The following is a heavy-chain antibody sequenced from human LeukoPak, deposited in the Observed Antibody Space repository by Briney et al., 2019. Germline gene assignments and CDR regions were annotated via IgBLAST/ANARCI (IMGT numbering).Heavy chain of an antibody. J-gene: IGHJ6*02. Sequence: SQTLSLTCAISGDSVSSISVAWNWIRQSPSRGLEWLRSTYYRSKWYYEYAVSVKSRINISPDTSKNQFSLQLTSVPPEDTAVYYCSLARSEYHYGMDVWGQGTTVTVSS. V-gene: IGHV6-1*01. CDR3: SLARSEYHYGMDV. CDR2: TYYRSKWYY. CDR1: GDSVSSISVA.